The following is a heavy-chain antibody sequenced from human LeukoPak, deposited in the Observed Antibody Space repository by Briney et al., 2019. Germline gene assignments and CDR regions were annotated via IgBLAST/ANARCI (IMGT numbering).Heavy chain of an antibody. Sequence: PGGSLRLSCAASGFTFSSYVMNWVRRAPGKGLEWVSVISSSGDYTNYADSVKGRFTISRDNSKNTLYLQMNSLRADDTAVYYCAKRMGGSETYYFDYWGQGTLVTVSS. CDR1: GFTFSSYV. D-gene: IGHD3-10*01. J-gene: IGHJ4*02. V-gene: IGHV3-23*01. CDR3: AKRMGGSETYYFDY. CDR2: ISSSGDYT.